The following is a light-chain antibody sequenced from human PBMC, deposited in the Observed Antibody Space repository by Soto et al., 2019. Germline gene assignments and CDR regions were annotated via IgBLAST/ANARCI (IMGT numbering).Light chain of an antibody. J-gene: IGKJ1*01. CDR3: QQYGSAPRT. CDR1: QSVSSSF. Sequence: EIVLTQSPGTLSLSPGERATLSCMASQSVSSSFLAWYQQKPGQAPRLLIYGASGRATGIPDRFSGSGSGTDFTRTISSLEPEDFAVYYCQQYGSAPRTFGQGTKVEVK. V-gene: IGKV3-20*01. CDR2: GAS.